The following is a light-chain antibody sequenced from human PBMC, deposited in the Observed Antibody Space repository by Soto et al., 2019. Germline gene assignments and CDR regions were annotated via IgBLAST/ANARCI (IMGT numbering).Light chain of an antibody. CDR2: DAS. CDR1: QSISEF. CDR3: QQRSKWPVT. V-gene: IGKV3-11*01. Sequence: VVLTQSPATLSLSPGERATLSCRASQSISEFLAWYQQKPGQAPRLLIYDASNRATGTPARFSGSGSGTDFTLTISSLEAEDFAIYYCQQRSKWPVTFGGGTKVDIK. J-gene: IGKJ4*01.